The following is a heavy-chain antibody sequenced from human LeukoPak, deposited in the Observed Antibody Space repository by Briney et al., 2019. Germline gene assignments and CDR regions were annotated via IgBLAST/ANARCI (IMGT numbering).Heavy chain of an antibody. Sequence: ASVKVSCKASGYTFTGYYMHWVRQAPGQGLEWMGWINPNSGGTNYAQKFQGRVTMTRDTSISTAYMELSRLRSDDTAVYYCARDWRGCSSTSCSARDWLDPWGQGTLVTVSS. CDR1: GYTFTGYY. D-gene: IGHD2-2*01. J-gene: IGHJ5*02. CDR3: ARDWRGCSSTSCSARDWLDP. CDR2: INPNSGGT. V-gene: IGHV1-2*02.